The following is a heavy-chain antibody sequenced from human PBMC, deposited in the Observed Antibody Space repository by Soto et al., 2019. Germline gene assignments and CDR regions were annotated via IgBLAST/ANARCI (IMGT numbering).Heavy chain of an antibody. Sequence: PSETLSLTCTVSGGSVSSGSYYWSWIRQPPGKGLECIGYIYYSGSTNYNPSLKSRVTISVDRSKNQLALKLSSVTAADTGVYYCASGGVDYYDSSGYYFSPYYFDYWGQGTLVTVSS. J-gene: IGHJ4*02. CDR3: ASGGVDYYDSSGYYFSPYYFDY. D-gene: IGHD3-22*01. CDR2: IYYSGST. V-gene: IGHV4-61*01. CDR1: GGSVSSGSYY.